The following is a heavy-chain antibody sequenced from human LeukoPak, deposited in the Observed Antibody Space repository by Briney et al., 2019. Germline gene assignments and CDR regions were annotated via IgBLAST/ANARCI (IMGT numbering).Heavy chain of an antibody. D-gene: IGHD6-19*01. CDR2: INPNSCGT. V-gene: IGHV1-2*02. Sequence: ASVKVSCKASGYTFTGYYMHWVRQAPGQGLEWMGWINPNSCGTNYAQKFQGRVTMTRDTSISTAYMELSRLRSDDTAVYYCARGPAVAGTRFEYWGQGTLVTVSS. CDR3: ARGPAVAGTRFEY. CDR1: GYTFTGYY. J-gene: IGHJ4*02.